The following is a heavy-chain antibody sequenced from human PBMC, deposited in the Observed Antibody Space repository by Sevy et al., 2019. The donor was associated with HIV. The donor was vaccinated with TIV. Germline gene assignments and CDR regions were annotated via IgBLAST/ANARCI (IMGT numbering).Heavy chain of an antibody. CDR1: GGPISSYY. CDR2: IHCSGST. Sequence: SETLSLTCTVSGGPISSYYWSWIRQPPGKKLEWIGYIHCSGSTKYNPSLNSRVTMSVDTSKNQFSLKLTSVTAADTAVYYCARAPPVRSGDDSLNWFDPWGQGTLVTVSS. D-gene: IGHD5-12*01. J-gene: IGHJ5*02. CDR3: ARAPPVRSGDDSLNWFDP. V-gene: IGHV4-59*01.